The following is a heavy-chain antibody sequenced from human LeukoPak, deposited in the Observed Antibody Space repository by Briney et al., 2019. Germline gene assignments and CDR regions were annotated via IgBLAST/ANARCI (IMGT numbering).Heavy chain of an antibody. J-gene: IGHJ1*01. CDR1: GDSVTGGNYY. CDR2: IHHSGTI. CDR3: AGGNDDSKLHH. D-gene: IGHD3-22*01. Sequence: SETLSLTCSVSGDSVTGGNYYWSWIRQHPEKGPECIGHIHHSGTIYYNPSLLSRATISVDASKNQFSLRLSSVTAADTALYYCAGGNDDSKLHHWGQGTLVTVSS. V-gene: IGHV4-31*03.